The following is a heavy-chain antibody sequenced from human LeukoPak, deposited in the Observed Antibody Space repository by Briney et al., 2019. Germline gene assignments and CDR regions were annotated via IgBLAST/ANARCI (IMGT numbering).Heavy chain of an antibody. J-gene: IGHJ5*02. Sequence: HGSSVEVSCKASGGTFSSYTISWVRQAPGQGLEWMGRIIPILGIANYAQKFQGRVTITADKSTSTAYMELSSLRSEDTAVYYCARSNYYDNWFDPWGQGTLVTVSS. CDR1: GGTFSSYT. V-gene: IGHV1-69*02. CDR2: IIPILGIA. D-gene: IGHD3-22*01. CDR3: ARSNYYDNWFDP.